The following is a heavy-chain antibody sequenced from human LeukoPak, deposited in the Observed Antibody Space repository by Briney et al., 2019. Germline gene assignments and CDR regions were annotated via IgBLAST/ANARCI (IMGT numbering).Heavy chain of an antibody. V-gene: IGHV4-34*01. J-gene: IGHJ3*02. CDR1: GGSFSAYY. CDR3: ARVALDILTGYYNVMAKDAFDI. D-gene: IGHD3-9*01. Sequence: PSETLSLTCAVYGGSFSAYYWSWIRQPPGKGLEWIGEINHSGSTNYNPSLKSRVTISVDTSKNQFSLKLSSVTAADTAVYYCARVALDILTGYYNVMAKDAFDIWGQGTMVTVSS. CDR2: INHSGST.